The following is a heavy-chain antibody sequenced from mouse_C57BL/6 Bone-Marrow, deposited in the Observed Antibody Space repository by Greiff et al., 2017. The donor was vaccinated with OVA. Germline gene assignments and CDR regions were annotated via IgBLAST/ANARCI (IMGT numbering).Heavy chain of an antibody. Sequence: VQLQQSGPELVKPGASVKISCKASGYTFTDYYMNWVKQSHGKSLEWIGDINPNNGGTSYNQKFKGKATLTVDKSSSTAYMELRSLTSEDSAVYYCARSGTGNDYWGQGTTLTVSS. J-gene: IGHJ2*01. CDR2: INPNNGGT. V-gene: IGHV1-26*01. D-gene: IGHD4-1*01. CDR3: ARSGTGNDY. CDR1: GYTFTDYY.